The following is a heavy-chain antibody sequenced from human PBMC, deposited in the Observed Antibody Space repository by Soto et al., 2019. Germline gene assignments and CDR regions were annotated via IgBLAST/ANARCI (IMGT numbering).Heavy chain of an antibody. V-gene: IGHV3-66*01. D-gene: IGHD3-3*01. Sequence: EVQLVESGGGLVQPGGSLRLSCAASGFTVSSNYMSWVRQAPGKGLEWVSVIYSGGSTYYADSVKGRFTISRDNSKNTLDLQMNSLRAEDTAVYYCARDVGRGYSYYYYYYMDVWGRGTTVTDSS. J-gene: IGHJ6*03. CDR2: IYSGGST. CDR3: ARDVGRGYSYYYYYYMDV. CDR1: GFTVSSNY.